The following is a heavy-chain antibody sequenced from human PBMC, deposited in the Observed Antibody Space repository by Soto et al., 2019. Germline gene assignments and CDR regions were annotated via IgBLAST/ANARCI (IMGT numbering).Heavy chain of an antibody. CDR2: IYPGDSDT. V-gene: IGHV5-51*01. D-gene: IGHD6-13*01. CDR1: GYSFTSYW. Sequence: PGESLKISCKGSGYSFTSYWIGWVRQMPVKGLEWMGIIYPGDSDTRYSPSFQGQVTISADKSISTAYLQWSSLKASDTAMYYCARTSAAGKYYYGMYVCGQGTTVTVSS. J-gene: IGHJ6*02. CDR3: ARTSAAGKYYYGMYV.